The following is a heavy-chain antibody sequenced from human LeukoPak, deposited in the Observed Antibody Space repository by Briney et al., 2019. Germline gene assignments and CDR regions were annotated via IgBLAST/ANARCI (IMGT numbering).Heavy chain of an antibody. D-gene: IGHD2-21*02. CDR3: AKGIKGSYCNGDCYLTYYYYGLDV. J-gene: IGHJ6*02. Sequence: GGSLRLSCAASGFTFSSYGMHWVRQAPGKGLEWVAVIWSDGGLKYYADSVTGRFTISRDNSKNTLYLQMNSLRAEDTAVYYCAKGIKGSYCNGDCYLTYYYYGLDVWGQGTTVTVSS. CDR2: IWSDGGLK. CDR1: GFTFSSYG. V-gene: IGHV3-33*06.